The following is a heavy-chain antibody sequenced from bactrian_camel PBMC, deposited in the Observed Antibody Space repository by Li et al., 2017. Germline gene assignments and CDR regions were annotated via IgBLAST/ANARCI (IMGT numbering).Heavy chain of an antibody. Sequence: QLVESGGGLVQPGVSLRLSCAVSEFTFSTYYMTWVRQAPGKGLEWVSSINADGSITVYADSVKGRFTISRDNARNTVYLQMNSLKSEDTALYYCATYGGTWSMNNWGQGTQVTVS. V-gene: IGHV3-2*01. J-gene: IGHJ4*01. CDR1: EFTFSTYY. CDR3: ATYGGTWSMNN. D-gene: IGHD6*01. CDR2: INADGSIT.